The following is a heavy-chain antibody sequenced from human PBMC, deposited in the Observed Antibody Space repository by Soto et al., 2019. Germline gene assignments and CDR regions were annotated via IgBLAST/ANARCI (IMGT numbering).Heavy chain of an antibody. D-gene: IGHD3-22*01. V-gene: IGHV4-30-4*02. J-gene: IGHJ4*02. CDR1: GGSISSGDYY. CDR2: IYYSGST. CDR3: AKVSRRGASIDYDY. Sequence: SETLSLTCTVSGGSISSGDYYWSWIRQPPGKGLEWIGYIYYSGSTYYNPSLKSRVTISVDTSTNTAYMELSSLRYEDTAVYYCAKVSRRGASIDYDYWGQGTVVTVSS.